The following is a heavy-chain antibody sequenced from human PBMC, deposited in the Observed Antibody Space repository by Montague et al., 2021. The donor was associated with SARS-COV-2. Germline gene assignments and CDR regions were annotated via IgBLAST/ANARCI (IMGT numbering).Heavy chain of an antibody. CDR1: GGSIGSYY. J-gene: IGHJ6*02. Sequence: SETLSLTCTVSGGSIGSYYWNWIRQSPGKGLEWLGFIYYTGSTKYSPSLKSRVTLSMDTSRDQLFLRLHSVTAADTAVYYCARDSYGDWSSYCLDVWGQGTTVIVSS. D-gene: IGHD2-21*02. V-gene: IGHV4-59*01. CDR3: ARDSYGDWSSYCLDV. CDR2: IYYTGST.